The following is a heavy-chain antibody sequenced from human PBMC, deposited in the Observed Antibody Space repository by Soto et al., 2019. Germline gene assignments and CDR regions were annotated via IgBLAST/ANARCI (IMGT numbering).Heavy chain of an antibody. D-gene: IGHD2-2*01. CDR2: IYYSGST. J-gene: IGHJ4*02. Sequence: SETLSLTCTFSVVSISSGGYYCSWIRQHPWKGLEWIGYIYYSGSTYYNPSLKSRVTISVDTPKNQFSLKLSSVTAADTAVYYCASYRPCSRTRCYQFDYLGEATLVRLSS. CDR1: VVSISSGGYY. CDR3: ASYRPCSRTRCYQFDY. V-gene: IGHV4-31*03.